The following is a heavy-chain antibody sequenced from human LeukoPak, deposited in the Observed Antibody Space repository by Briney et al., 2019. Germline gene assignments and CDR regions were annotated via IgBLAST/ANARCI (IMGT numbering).Heavy chain of an antibody. J-gene: IGHJ6*02. CDR1: GGSISSSSYY. CDR2: IYYSGST. D-gene: IGHD1-26*01. Sequence: PSETLSLTCTVSGGSISSSSYYWGWIRQPPGKGLEWIGSIYYSGSTYYNPSLKSRVTIPVDTSKNQFSLKLSSVTAADTAVYYCARHVSYSPYYGMDVWGQGTTVTVSS. CDR3: ARHVSYSPYYGMDV. V-gene: IGHV4-39*01.